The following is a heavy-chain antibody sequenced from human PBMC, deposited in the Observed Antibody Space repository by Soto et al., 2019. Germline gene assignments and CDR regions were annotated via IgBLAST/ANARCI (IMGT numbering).Heavy chain of an antibody. D-gene: IGHD3-16*01. V-gene: IGHV3-30-3*01. J-gene: IGHJ6*02. CDR3: AGGQGDYGMDV. CDR2: ISYDGSNK. Sequence: PGGSLRLSCAASGFTFSSYAMHWVRQAPGKGLEWVAVISYDGSNKYYADSVKGRFTISRDNSKNTLYLQMNSLRAEDTAVYYCAGGQGDYGMDVWGQGTTVTVSS. CDR1: GFTFSSYA.